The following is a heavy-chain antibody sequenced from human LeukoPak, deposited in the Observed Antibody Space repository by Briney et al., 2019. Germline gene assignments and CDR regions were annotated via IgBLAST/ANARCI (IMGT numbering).Heavy chain of an antibody. D-gene: IGHD3-3*01. Sequence: GASVKVSCKASGYTFTGYYMHWVRQAPGQGLEWMGWINPNSGGTNYAQKFQGRVTMTRDTSISTAYMELSRLRSDDTAVYYCARDHDFWSGYYSFYFDYWGQGTLVTVSS. V-gene: IGHV1-2*02. CDR3: ARDHDFWSGYYSFYFDY. CDR2: INPNSGGT. CDR1: GYTFTGYY. J-gene: IGHJ4*02.